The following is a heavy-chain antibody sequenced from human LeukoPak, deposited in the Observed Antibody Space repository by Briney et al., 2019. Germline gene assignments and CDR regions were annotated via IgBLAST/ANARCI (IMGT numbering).Heavy chain of an antibody. CDR3: ANGWSPDY. CDR2: ITASGVTT. J-gene: IGHJ4*02. CDR1: GFTYSSYA. V-gene: IGHV3-23*01. D-gene: IGHD2-15*01. Sequence: GGSLRLSCAASGFTYSSYAMSWVRQAPGKGLEWISTITASGVTTYYADSVKGRFTISRDNSKNTLFLQMNSLRAEDTAVYYCANGWSPDYWGRGTLVTVSS.